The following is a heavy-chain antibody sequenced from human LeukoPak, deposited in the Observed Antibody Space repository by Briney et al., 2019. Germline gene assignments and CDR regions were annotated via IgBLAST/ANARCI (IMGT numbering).Heavy chain of an antibody. CDR1: GYTFTSYD. CDR3: AFPSAEQQLLWLGGDAFDI. Sequence: ASVKVSCKASGYTFTSYDINWVRQATGQGLEWMGWMNPNSGNTGYAQKFQGRVTMTRNTSISTAYMELSSLRSEDTAVYYCAFPSAEQQLLWLGGDAFDIWGQGTLVTVSS. CDR2: MNPNSGNT. D-gene: IGHD6-13*01. J-gene: IGHJ3*02. V-gene: IGHV1-8*01.